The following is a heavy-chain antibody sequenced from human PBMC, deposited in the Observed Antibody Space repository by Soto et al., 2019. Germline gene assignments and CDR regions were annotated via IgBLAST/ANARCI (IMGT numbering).Heavy chain of an antibody. V-gene: IGHV4-34*01. J-gene: IGHJ6*02. CDR1: GGSFSGFY. CDR3: ARGVGGSPLPYYYYYGMDV. Sequence: SETLSLTCAVYGGSFSGFYWSWIRQPPGKGLEWIGEINHSGSTNYNPSLKNRVTISVDTSKNQFSLKLSSVTAADTAVYYCARGVGGSPLPYYYYYGMDVWGQGTTVTVSS. CDR2: INHSGST. D-gene: IGHD1-26*01.